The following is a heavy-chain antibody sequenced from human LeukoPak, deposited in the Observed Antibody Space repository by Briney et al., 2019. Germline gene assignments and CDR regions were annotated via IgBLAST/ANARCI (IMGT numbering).Heavy chain of an antibody. CDR1: GFTFSSYE. Sequence: GGSLRLSCAASGFTFSSYEMNWVRQAPGKGLEWVSSISSSSSYIYYADSVEGRFTISRDNAKNSLYLQMNSLRAEDTALYYCAKAGTMSIAARPPDYWGQGTLVTVSS. CDR2: ISSSSSYI. J-gene: IGHJ4*02. V-gene: IGHV3-21*04. D-gene: IGHD6-6*01. CDR3: AKAGTMSIAARPPDY.